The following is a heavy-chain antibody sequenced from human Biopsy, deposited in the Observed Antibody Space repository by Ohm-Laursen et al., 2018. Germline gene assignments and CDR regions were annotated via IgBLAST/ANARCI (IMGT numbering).Heavy chain of an antibody. CDR1: GGSFTGYY. CDR2: INHSGST. J-gene: IGHJ4*02. V-gene: IGHV4-34*01. Sequence: PGTLSLTCPVYGGSFTGYYWSWIRQPPGKGLEWIGEINHSGSTNYNPSLKSRVTISLDTSKNQLSLKLSSVTAADTAVYYCARESDSSGYYYRDYWGQGTLVTVSS. D-gene: IGHD3-22*01. CDR3: ARESDSSGYYYRDY.